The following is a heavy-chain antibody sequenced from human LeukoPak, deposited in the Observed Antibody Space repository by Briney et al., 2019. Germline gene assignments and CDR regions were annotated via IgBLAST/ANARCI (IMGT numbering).Heavy chain of an antibody. V-gene: IGHV4-59*01. Sequence: PSETLSLTCTVSGGSISSYYWSWIRQPPGKGLEWIGYIYYSGSTNYNPSLKSRVTISVDTSKNQFSLKLSSVTAADTAVYYCARYDSSGYYTFDYWGQGTLVTVSS. J-gene: IGHJ4*02. CDR3: ARYDSSGYYTFDY. D-gene: IGHD3-22*01. CDR1: GGSISSYY. CDR2: IYYSGST.